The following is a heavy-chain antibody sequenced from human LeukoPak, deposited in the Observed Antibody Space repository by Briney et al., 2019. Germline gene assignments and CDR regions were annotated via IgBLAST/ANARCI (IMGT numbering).Heavy chain of an antibody. V-gene: IGHV1-2*02. CDR1: GYTFTGYY. Sequence: ASVKVSCKASGYTFTGYYLFWVRQAPGQGLEWMGWINPNSGATKYAQNFQGRVTLTSDTSIRTTYMELSSLRSDDTAVYYCARDGRYSYGDNHYPDLGFWGQGTPVTVSS. CDR2: INPNSGAT. CDR3: ARDGRYSYGDNHYPDLGF. D-gene: IGHD3-16*01. J-gene: IGHJ4*02.